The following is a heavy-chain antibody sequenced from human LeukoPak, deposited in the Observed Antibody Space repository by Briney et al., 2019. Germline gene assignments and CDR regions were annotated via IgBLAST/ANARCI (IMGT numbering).Heavy chain of an antibody. Sequence: PGRSLRLSCAVSGFKFSSYWMNWVRQVPGKGLMWVAHINTNGDNANYADSVKGRFTISRDNAKSTLSLQMNSLRAEDTAIYYCVRDNAYTFDYWGQGTLVTVSS. CDR2: INTNGDNA. CDR3: VRDNAYTFDY. J-gene: IGHJ4*01. CDR1: GFKFSSYW. V-gene: IGHV3-74*01. D-gene: IGHD5-24*01.